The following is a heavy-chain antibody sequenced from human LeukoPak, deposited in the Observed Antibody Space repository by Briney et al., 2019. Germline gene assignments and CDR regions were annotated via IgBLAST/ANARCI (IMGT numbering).Heavy chain of an antibody. V-gene: IGHV1-2*02. J-gene: IGHJ5*02. CDR3: ARQNMVRGVIWFDP. Sequence: GASVKVSCKASGYTFTGYSMNWVRQAPGQGLEWMGSINTNSGGTNYAQKFQGRVTMTRDTSISTAYMELSRLRSEDTAVYYCARQNMVRGVIWFDPWGQGTLVTVSS. D-gene: IGHD3-10*01. CDR1: GYTFTGYS. CDR2: INTNSGGT.